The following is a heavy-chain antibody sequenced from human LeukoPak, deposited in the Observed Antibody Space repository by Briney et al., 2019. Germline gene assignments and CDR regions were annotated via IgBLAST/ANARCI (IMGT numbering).Heavy chain of an antibody. V-gene: IGHV3-30*18. D-gene: IGHD7-27*01. CDR1: GFTFSSYG. CDR2: IPYDGSNK. J-gene: IGHJ4*02. Sequence: GGSLRLSCAASGFTFSSYGMHWVRQAPGKGLEWVAVIPYDGSNKYYADSVKGRFTISRDNSKNTLYLQMNSLRAEDTAVYYCAKDRDGDPHFDYWGQGTLVTVSS. CDR3: AKDRDGDPHFDY.